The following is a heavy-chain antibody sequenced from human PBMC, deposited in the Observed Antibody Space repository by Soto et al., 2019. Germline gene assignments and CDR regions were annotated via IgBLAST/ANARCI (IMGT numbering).Heavy chain of an antibody. CDR2: IVVGSGNT. V-gene: IGHV1-58*01. J-gene: IGHJ6*02. Sequence: GASVKVSCTASGFTFTTSAVPWVRQARGQRLEWIGWIVVGSGNTNYAQKFQERVTITRDMSTSTAYMELSSLRSEDTAVYYCAAGPVSSGWYYYYYYYGMDVWRQGTTGTVSS. CDR3: AAGPVSSGWYYYYYYYGMDV. D-gene: IGHD6-19*01. CDR1: GFTFTTSA.